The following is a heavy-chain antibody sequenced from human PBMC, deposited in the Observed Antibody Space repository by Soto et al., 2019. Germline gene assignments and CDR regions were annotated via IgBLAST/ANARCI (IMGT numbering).Heavy chain of an antibody. Sequence: SETLFLTCTVSGGSISSYYWSWIRQPPGKGLEWIGYIYYSGSTNYNPSLKSRVTISVDTSKNQFSLKLSSVTAADTAVYYCASESTVTDDFDIWGQGTMVTVSS. CDR2: IYYSGST. CDR3: ASESTVTDDFDI. D-gene: IGHD4-17*01. J-gene: IGHJ3*02. V-gene: IGHV4-59*01. CDR1: GGSISSYY.